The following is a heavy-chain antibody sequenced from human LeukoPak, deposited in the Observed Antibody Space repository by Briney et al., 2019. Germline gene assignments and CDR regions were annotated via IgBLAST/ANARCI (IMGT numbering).Heavy chain of an antibody. V-gene: IGHV1-46*01. Sequence: GASVKVSCKAAGYTFTNYYIHWVRQAPGQGLEWMGIINTRGGSASYAQKFQGRVTITADESTSTAYMELSSLRSEDTAVYYCARAGYSYGYYYFYYMDVWGKGATVTISS. J-gene: IGHJ6*03. CDR1: GYTFTNYY. CDR3: ARAGYSYGYYYFYYMDV. D-gene: IGHD5-18*01. CDR2: INTRGGSA.